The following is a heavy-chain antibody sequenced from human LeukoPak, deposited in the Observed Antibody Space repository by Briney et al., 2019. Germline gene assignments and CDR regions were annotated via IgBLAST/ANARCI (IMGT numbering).Heavy chain of an antibody. D-gene: IGHD3-10*01. CDR2: IKEDGSIK. Sequence: GGSLRLSCAASEFTFSNNWMSWVRQAPGKGPEWVASIKEDGSIKYYVDSVKGRFTISRDNAKNSLYLQMNSLRAEDTAVYYCARVTSGSSYRPFDYWGQGTLVTVSS. V-gene: IGHV3-7*01. J-gene: IGHJ4*02. CDR3: ARVTSGSSYRPFDY. CDR1: EFTFSNNW.